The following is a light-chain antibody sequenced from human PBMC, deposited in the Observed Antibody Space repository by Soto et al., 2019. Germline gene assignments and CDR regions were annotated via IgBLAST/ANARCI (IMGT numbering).Light chain of an antibody. CDR2: EVS. Sequence: QSVLTQPASVSGSPGQSITISCTGTSSDVGSYNLVSWYQQHPGKAPKLMIYEVSKRPSGVSNLFSGSKSGNTASLTISGLQAEDEADYYCCSYAGSSTVLFGGRTKLTVL. J-gene: IGLJ3*02. CDR1: SSDVGSYNL. CDR3: CSYAGSSTVL. V-gene: IGLV2-23*02.